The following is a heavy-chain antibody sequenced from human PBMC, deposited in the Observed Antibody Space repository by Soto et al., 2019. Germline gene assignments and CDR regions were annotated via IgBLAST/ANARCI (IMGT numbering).Heavy chain of an antibody. J-gene: IGHJ4*02. D-gene: IGHD5-18*01. V-gene: IGHV3-66*01. CDR2: IYSGGST. CDR3: ARGTQLWPFAAY. CDR1: GFTFRNYG. Sequence: PGGSLRLSCAASGFTFRNYGMNWVRQAPGKGLEWVSVIYSGGSTYYADSVKGRFTISRDNSKNTVYLQMNSLRAEDTAVYFCARGTQLWPFAAYWGQGTLVTVSS.